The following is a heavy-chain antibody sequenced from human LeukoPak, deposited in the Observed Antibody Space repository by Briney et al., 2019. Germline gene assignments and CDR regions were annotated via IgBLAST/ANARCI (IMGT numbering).Heavy chain of an antibody. CDR2: IYSGGST. J-gene: IGHJ4*02. CDR3: ARSRQWLVLFDY. Sequence: GGYLRLSCAASGFTVSSNYMSWVRQAPGKGLEWVSVIYSGGSTYYADSVKGRFTISRDNSKNTLYLQMNSLRAEDTAVYYYARSRQWLVLFDYWGQGTLVTVSS. D-gene: IGHD6-19*01. CDR1: GFTVSSNY. V-gene: IGHV3-66*02.